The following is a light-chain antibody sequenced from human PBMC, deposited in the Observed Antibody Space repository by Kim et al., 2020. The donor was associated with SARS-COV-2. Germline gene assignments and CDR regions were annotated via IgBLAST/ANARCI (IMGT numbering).Light chain of an antibody. CDR2: LNNDGSH. CDR1: SGHSTYA. CDR3: QTWGTGIRV. Sequence: SVKLTCTLSSGHSTYAIAWHQQQPEKGPRYLMNLNNDGSHTKGDGIPDRFSGSSSGAERYLTISSLQSEDEADYYCQTWGTGIRVFGGGTQLTVL. V-gene: IGLV4-69*01. J-gene: IGLJ3*02.